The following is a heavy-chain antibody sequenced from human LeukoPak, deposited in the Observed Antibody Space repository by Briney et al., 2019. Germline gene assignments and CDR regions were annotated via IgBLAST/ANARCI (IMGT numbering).Heavy chain of an antibody. CDR1: GGSISSGGYY. Sequence: SETLSLTCTVSGGSISSGGYYWSWIRQPPGKGLEWIGYIYHSGSTYYNPSLKSRVTISVDTSKNQFSLKLSSVTAADTAVYYCAREGGLSPNYGDYELPGAFDIWGQGTMVTVSS. CDR3: AREGGLSPNYGDYELPGAFDI. CDR2: IYHSGST. D-gene: IGHD4-17*01. J-gene: IGHJ3*02. V-gene: IGHV4-30-2*05.